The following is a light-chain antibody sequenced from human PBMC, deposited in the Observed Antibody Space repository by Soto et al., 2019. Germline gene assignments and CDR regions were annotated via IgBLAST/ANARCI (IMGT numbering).Light chain of an antibody. CDR1: QSVSSS. CDR3: QHYGKSPPRT. V-gene: IGKV3-20*01. J-gene: IGKJ1*01. CDR2: DAS. Sequence: EIVLTQSPGTLSLSPGERATLSCWASQSVSSSLAWYQQKPGQAPRLLIYDASTRATDIPDRFSGSGSGTDFTLTISRLEPEDFVVYYCQHYGKSPPRTFGQGTKVEI.